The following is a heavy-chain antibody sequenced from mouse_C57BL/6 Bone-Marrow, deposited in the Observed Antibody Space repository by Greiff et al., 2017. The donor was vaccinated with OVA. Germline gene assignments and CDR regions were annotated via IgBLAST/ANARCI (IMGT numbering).Heavy chain of an antibody. J-gene: IGHJ1*03. D-gene: IGHD1-1*01. CDR1: GYTFTSYG. CDR2: IYPRSGNT. Sequence: QVQLKQSGAELARPGASVKLSCKASGYTFTSYGISWVKQRTGQGLEWIGEIYPRSGNTYYNEKFKGKATLTADKSSSTAYMELRSLTSEDSAVYFCARRNTSTVVAKGYWYFDVWGTGTTVTVSS. CDR3: ARRNTSTVVAKGYWYFDV. V-gene: IGHV1-81*01.